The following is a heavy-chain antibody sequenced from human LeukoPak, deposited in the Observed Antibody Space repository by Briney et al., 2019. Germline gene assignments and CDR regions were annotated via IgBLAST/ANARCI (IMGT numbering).Heavy chain of an antibody. CDR1: GFTVSSNY. V-gene: IGHV3-66*01. CDR3: ASAAGSYLSKNYYGMDV. CDR2: IYSGGST. D-gene: IGHD1-26*01. Sequence: GGSLRLSCAASGFTVSSNYMSWVRQAPGKGLGWVSVIYSGGSTYYADSVKGRFTISRDNSKNTLYLQMNSLRAEDTAVYYCASAAGSYLSKNYYGMDVWGQGTTVTVSS. J-gene: IGHJ6*02.